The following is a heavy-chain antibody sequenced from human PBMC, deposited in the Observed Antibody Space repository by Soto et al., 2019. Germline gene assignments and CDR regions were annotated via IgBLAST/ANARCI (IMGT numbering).Heavy chain of an antibody. Sequence: EVQLVESGGGLVQPGGSRRPSCLPPGIPASSNYMTWVRQAPGKGLEWVSVLHSGGDTYYANSVKGRFTISRHDSTNTLFLQMNSLTAEDTAVYYCARDGPYYYASRMDVWGQGTTVTVSS. CDR1: GIPASSNY. CDR2: LHSGGDT. V-gene: IGHV3-53*04. CDR3: ARDGPYYYASRMDV. D-gene: IGHD3-10*01. J-gene: IGHJ6*02.